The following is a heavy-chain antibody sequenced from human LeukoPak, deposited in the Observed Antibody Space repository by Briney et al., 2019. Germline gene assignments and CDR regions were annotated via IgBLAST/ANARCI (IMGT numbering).Heavy chain of an antibody. CDR2: IHPSNSET. CDR1: GYSFSDYW. Sequence: SGESLEISCKDSGYSFSDYWIGWARQMPGKGLEWMGIIHPSNSETQYSPSFQGQVTISADTSISTAYLQWTSLKASDTAMYYCSRRHYFGSGVTDYWGQGTLVTVSS. J-gene: IGHJ4*02. CDR3: SRRHYFGSGVTDY. V-gene: IGHV5-51*01. D-gene: IGHD3-10*01.